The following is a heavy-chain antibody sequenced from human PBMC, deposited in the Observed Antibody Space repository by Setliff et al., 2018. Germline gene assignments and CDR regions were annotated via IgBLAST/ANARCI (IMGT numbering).Heavy chain of an antibody. CDR3: ARRATYYNFWSGYYDY. J-gene: IGHJ4*02. D-gene: IGHD3-3*01. CDR2: IYYSGST. Sequence: PSETLSLTCTVSGGSISSSSYYWGWIRQPPGKGLEWIGSIYYSGSTYYNPSLKSRVTIPVDTSKNQFSLKLSSVTAADTAVYYCARRATYYNFWSGYYDYWGQGTLVTVSS. CDR1: GGSISSSSYY. V-gene: IGHV4-39*07.